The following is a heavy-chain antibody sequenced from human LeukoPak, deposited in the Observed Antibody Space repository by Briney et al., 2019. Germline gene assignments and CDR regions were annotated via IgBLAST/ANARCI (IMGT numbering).Heavy chain of an antibody. J-gene: IGHJ4*02. CDR1: GFTVSSNY. CDR2: IYSGGST. D-gene: IGHD2-15*01. CDR3: ARDGDIPMVFDY. V-gene: IGHV3-53*01. Sequence: PGGSLRLSCAASGFTVSSNYMSWVRQAPGKGLEWISVIYSGGSTYYADSVKGRFTISRDNSKNTLYLQMNSLRAEDTALYYCARDGDIPMVFDYWGQGTLVTVSS.